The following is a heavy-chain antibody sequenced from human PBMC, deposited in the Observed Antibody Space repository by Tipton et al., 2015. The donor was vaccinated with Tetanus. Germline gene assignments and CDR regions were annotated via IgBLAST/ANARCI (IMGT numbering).Heavy chain of an antibody. Sequence: TLSLTCAVYGGSLSGYYWTWIRQAPGKGLEWIGDIDHRGGTNYNPSLKSRVTMSVDTSKNQFSLKLNSQTAADTSVYFCVRGRRIYIGFFSGYDYYFDYWGQGTGVTASA. D-gene: IGHD3-3*01. CDR3: VRGRRIYIGFFSGYDYYFDY. CDR2: IDHRGGT. J-gene: IGHJ4*02. V-gene: IGHV4-34*01. CDR1: GGSLSGYY.